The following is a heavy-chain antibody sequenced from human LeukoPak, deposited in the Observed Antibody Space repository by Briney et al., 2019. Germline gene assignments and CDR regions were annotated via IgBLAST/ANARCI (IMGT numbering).Heavy chain of an antibody. CDR2: ISYDGSNK. CDR3: AKGDNNWNYRSGTYYYYMDV. CDR1: GFTFSSYG. J-gene: IGHJ6*03. Sequence: GRSLRLSCAASGFTFSSYGMHWVRQAPGKGLEWVAVISYDGSNKYYADSVKGRFTISRDNSKNTLYLQMNSLRAEDTAVYYCAKGDNNWNYRSGTYYYYMDVWGKGTTVTVSS. D-gene: IGHD1-7*01. V-gene: IGHV3-30*18.